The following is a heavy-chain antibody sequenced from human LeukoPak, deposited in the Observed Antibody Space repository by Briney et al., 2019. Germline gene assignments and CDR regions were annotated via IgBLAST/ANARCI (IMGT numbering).Heavy chain of an antibody. Sequence: KASETLSLTCTVSGGSISSGSYYWGWIRQPPGKGLEWIGSIYYSGSTYYNPSLKSRVTISVDTSKNQFSLKLSSVTAADTAVYYCARAGRHSGYDFDYWGQGTLVTVSS. V-gene: IGHV4-39*07. D-gene: IGHD5-12*01. J-gene: IGHJ4*02. CDR1: GGSISSGSYY. CDR3: ARAGRHSGYDFDY. CDR2: IYYSGST.